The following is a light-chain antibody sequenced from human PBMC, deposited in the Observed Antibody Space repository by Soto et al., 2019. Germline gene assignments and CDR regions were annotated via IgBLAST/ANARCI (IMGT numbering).Light chain of an antibody. CDR3: MQALQTPRT. CDR1: QSLLHSNGYNY. Sequence: DIVMTQSPLSLPVTPGEPASISCRSSQSLLHSNGYNYLDWYLQKPGQSPQLLIYLGSNRVSGVPDRFSGSGSGTDFTLKISRVEAEDVGVYYCMQALQTPRTFGQGTKLEI. V-gene: IGKV2-28*01. CDR2: LGS. J-gene: IGKJ2*01.